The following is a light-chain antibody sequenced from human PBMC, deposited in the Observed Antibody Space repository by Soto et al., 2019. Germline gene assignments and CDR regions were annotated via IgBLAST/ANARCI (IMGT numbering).Light chain of an antibody. V-gene: IGKV1-39*01. CDR2: AAS. J-gene: IGKJ5*01. CDR3: QQSYSTPRA. CDR1: QSISSY. Sequence: IQMTHSPSSLSASVGHRLTISCRASQSISSYLNWYQQKPGKAPKLLIYAASSLQSGVPSRFSGSAYGTDFNLTISSLQTEDFATYYCQQSYSTPRAFGQGTRLEIK.